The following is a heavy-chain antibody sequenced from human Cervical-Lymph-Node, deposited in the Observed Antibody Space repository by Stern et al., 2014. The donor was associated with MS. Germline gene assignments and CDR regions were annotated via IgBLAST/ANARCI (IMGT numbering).Heavy chain of an antibody. CDR1: GYSFSTHW. CDR3: ARSLGYCRSGICYPY. D-gene: IGHD2-15*01. Sequence: EDQLVESGGGLVQPGGSLRLSCAGSGYSFSTHWMSWVRQAPGKGLEWVANIKYDGSEQYYVDSVKGRFTISRDNANNSLYLQMNSLRGEDTAVYYCARSLGYCRSGICYPYGGQGTLVTVSS. CDR2: IKYDGSEQ. J-gene: IGHJ4*02. V-gene: IGHV3-7*01.